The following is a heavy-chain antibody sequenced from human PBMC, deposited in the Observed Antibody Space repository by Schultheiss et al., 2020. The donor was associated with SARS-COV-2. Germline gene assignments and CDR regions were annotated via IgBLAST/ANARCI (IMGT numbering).Heavy chain of an antibody. Sequence: GGSLRLSCKGSGYSFTTYWIGWVRQMPGKGLEWMGIIYPGDSDTRYRPSFQGQVTISADKSISTAYLQWSSLKASDTAMYYCARPHGAYYYYGMDVWGQGTTVTVSS. CDR3: ARPHGAYYYYGMDV. CDR2: IYPGDSDT. D-gene: IGHD3-10*01. V-gene: IGHV5-51*01. CDR1: GYSFTTYW. J-gene: IGHJ6*02.